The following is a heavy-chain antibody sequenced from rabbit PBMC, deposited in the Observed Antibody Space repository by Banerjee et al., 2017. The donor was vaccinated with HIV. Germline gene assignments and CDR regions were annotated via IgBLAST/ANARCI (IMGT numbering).Heavy chain of an antibody. J-gene: IGHJ4*01. CDR1: GFSFSGSYY. V-gene: IGHV1S45*01. CDR2: IYDGNGGST. D-gene: IGHD6-1*01. CDR3: ARGGVDGGAGYGL. Sequence: QEQLEESGGDLVKPGASLTLTCTASGFSFSGSYYMSWVRQAPGKGLEWIACIYDGNGGSTAYASWAKGRFTISKTSSTTVTLQMTSLTAADTATYFCARGGVDGGAGYGLWGPGTLVTVS.